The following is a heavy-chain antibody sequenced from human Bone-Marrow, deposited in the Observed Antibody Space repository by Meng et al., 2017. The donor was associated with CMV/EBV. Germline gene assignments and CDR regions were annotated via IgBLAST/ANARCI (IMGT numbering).Heavy chain of an antibody. CDR2: ISSSSSYT. D-gene: IGHD6-13*01. V-gene: IGHV3-11*06. CDR3: ARDFIAALYYFDY. J-gene: IGHJ4*02. Sequence: CEASGFTFSGYYMSWIRQAPGKGLEWVSYISSSSSYTNYADSVKGRVTISRDNAKNSLYLQMNSLRAEDTAVYYCARDFIAALYYFDYWGQGTLVTVSS. CDR1: GFTFSGYY.